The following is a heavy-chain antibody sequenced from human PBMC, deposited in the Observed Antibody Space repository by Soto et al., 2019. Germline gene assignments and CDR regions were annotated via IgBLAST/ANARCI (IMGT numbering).Heavy chain of an antibody. CDR3: AHGGYCSSTSCYYYYYGMDV. Sequence: SGPTLVNPTQTLTLTCTFSGFSLSTSEVGVGWIRQPPGKALEWLALIYWNDDKRYSPSLKSRLTITKDTSKNQVVLTMTNMDPVDTATYYCAHGGYCSSTSCYYYYYGMDVWGQGTTVTVSS. J-gene: IGHJ6*02. V-gene: IGHV2-5*01. CDR1: GFSLSTSEVG. CDR2: IYWNDDK. D-gene: IGHD2-2*01.